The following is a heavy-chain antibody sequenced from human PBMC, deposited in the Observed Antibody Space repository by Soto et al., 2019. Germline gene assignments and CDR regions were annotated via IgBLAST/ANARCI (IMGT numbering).Heavy chain of an antibody. CDR2: VYPADSDT. D-gene: IGHD6-19*01. J-gene: IGHJ4*02. CDR3: ARPDSTGYYDY. Sequence: PGESLKISCKGSGYSFTNYWIAWVRQMPGKGLEWMAIVYPADSDTRYSPSFQGQVTISADKSISTAYLQWSSLQASDSAIYYCARPDSTGYYDYWGRGTPVTVSS. CDR1: GYSFTNYW. V-gene: IGHV5-51*01.